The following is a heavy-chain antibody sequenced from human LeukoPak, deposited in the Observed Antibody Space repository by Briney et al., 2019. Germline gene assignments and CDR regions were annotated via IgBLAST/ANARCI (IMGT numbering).Heavy chain of an antibody. CDR2: ISSSGST. D-gene: IGHD2-15*01. Sequence: SETLSLTCAVSGDSISSGDYYWSWIRQPAGKGLEWIGRISSSGSTNYNPSLKSRVTISVDTSKNQFSLKLSSVTAADTAVYYCARVDGAATFYYMDVWGKGTTVTISS. J-gene: IGHJ6*03. V-gene: IGHV4-61*02. CDR3: ARVDGAATFYYMDV. CDR1: GDSISSGDYY.